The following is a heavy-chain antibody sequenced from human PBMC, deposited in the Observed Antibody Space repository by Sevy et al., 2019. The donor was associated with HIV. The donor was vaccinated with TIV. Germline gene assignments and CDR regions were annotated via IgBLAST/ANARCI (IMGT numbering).Heavy chain of an antibody. V-gene: IGHV3-53*01. CDR2: IYSGGST. D-gene: IGHD3-10*01. CDR3: ARVGQPSKQYYYYMDV. J-gene: IGHJ6*03. CDR1: GFTVSSNY. Sequence: GGSLRLSCAASGFTVSSNYMSWVRQAPGKGLEWVSVIYSGGSTYYADSVKGQFTISRDNSKNTLYLQMNSLRAEDTAVYYCARVGQPSKQYYYYMDVWGKGTTVTVSS.